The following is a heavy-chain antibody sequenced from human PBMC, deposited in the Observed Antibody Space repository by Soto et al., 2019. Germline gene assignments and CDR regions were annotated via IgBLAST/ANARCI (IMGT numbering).Heavy chain of an antibody. V-gene: IGHV3-23*01. Sequence: PGGSRRLSFAASGFTFSGNAMSWFRQAPGKGLEWVSAISGSGGSTYYADSVKGRFTISRDNSKNTLYLQMNSLRAEDTAVYYCAKPVAAAPRYYYYGMDVWGQGTTVTVSS. CDR2: ISGSGGST. D-gene: IGHD6-13*01. CDR1: GFTFSGNA. J-gene: IGHJ6*02. CDR3: AKPVAAAPRYYYYGMDV.